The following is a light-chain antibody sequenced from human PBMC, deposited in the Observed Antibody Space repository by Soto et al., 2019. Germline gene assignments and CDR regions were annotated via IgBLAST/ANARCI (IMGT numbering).Light chain of an antibody. CDR2: EVS. J-gene: IGLJ3*02. Sequence: QSALTQPASVSGSPGQSITISCTGTSSDVGGYNYVSWYQQHPGKAPKFMIYEVSNRPSWVSNRFSGSKSGNTASLTISGLQAEDEADYYCSSYTSSSTHWVFGGGTKLTVL. V-gene: IGLV2-14*01. CDR3: SSYTSSSTHWV. CDR1: SSDVGGYNY.